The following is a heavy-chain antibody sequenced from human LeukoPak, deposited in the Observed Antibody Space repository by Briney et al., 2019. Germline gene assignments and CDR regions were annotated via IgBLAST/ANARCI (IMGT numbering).Heavy chain of an antibody. CDR2: ISATTGIT. V-gene: IGHV3-48*01. CDR3: VRASNGNSYGYGF. Sequence: PGGSLRLSCAASGFSFSTYNMNWVRQAPGKGLEWVSYISATTGITYYADSVKGRFTISRDNAKNSLYLQLNSLRAEDTAVYYCVRASNGNSYGYGFWGQGTLVTVSS. CDR1: GFSFSTYN. D-gene: IGHD5-18*01. J-gene: IGHJ4*02.